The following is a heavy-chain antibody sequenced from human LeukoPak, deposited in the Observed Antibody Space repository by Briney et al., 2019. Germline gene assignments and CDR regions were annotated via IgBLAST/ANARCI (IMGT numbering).Heavy chain of an antibody. Sequence: SVKVSCKASGGTFSSYAISWVRQAPGQGLEWMGGIIPIFGTANYTQKFQGRVTITADESTSTAYMELSSLRSEDTAVYYCARAWVGFEFLEWAPHFQHWGQGTLVTVSS. CDR3: ARAWVGFEFLEWAPHFQH. J-gene: IGHJ1*01. CDR1: GGTFSSYA. V-gene: IGHV1-69*13. CDR2: IIPIFGTA. D-gene: IGHD3-3*01.